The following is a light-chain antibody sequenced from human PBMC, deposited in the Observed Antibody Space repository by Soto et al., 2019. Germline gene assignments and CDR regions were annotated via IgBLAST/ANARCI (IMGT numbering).Light chain of an antibody. Sequence: DIVMTQSPDSLAVSLGERATINCKSSQNVLYSSNNRNYLACYQQSPGMPPKLLIYWTSIRESGVPDRFSGSGSGSDFTLTISSLKPEDVAVYYCQQYYSTPLTFGGGTMVEIQ. CDR2: WTS. CDR3: QQYYSTPLT. V-gene: IGKV4-1*01. CDR1: QNVLYSSNNRNY. J-gene: IGKJ4*01.